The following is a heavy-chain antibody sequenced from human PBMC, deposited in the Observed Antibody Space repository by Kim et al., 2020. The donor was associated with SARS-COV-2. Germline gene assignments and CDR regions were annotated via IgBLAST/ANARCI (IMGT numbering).Heavy chain of an antibody. CDR1: GYSFTSHH. CDR2: IDPSDSYT. D-gene: IGHD3-22*01. J-gene: IGHJ5*01. CDR3: ARPRAYYDSSCYAS. V-gene: IGHV5-10-1*01. Sequence: GASLKISCKVSGYSFTSHHINWVRQMPGKGLEWMGRIDPSDSYTNYNPSFQGHVTISVDKPVSTAYLQWRSLQASDTAIYYCARPRAYYDSSCYASWG.